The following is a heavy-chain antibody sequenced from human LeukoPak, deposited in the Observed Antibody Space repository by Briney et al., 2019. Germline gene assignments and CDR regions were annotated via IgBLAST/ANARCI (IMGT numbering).Heavy chain of an antibody. J-gene: IGHJ4*02. CDR1: GYTFTNYY. Sequence: ASVKVSCKPSGYTFTNYYIHWVRQAPGQGLEWMGIIKPRGGSTSYAQKFQGRVTMTTDTSTNTVYMELSNLRSDDTAVYYCVRDLAVGQTPDYWGQGTLVTVSS. D-gene: IGHD3-16*01. V-gene: IGHV1-46*01. CDR2: IKPRGGST. CDR3: VRDLAVGQTPDY.